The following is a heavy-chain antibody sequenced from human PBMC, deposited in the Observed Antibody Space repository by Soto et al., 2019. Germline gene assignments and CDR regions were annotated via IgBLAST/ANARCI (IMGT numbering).Heavy chain of an antibody. CDR1: GGSISSGGYY. Sequence: QVQLQESGPGLVKPSQTLSLTCTVSGGSISSGGYYWSWIRQHPGKGLGWSGYIYYSGSTYHNPSTKSRVTISVDPSKNQVSLKLNSVPAADTAVYSGARVRDSAEISVQSLVDYWGQGTLVTVSS. V-gene: IGHV4-31*03. CDR3: ARVRDSAEISVQSLVDY. D-gene: IGHD3-10*01. CDR2: IYYSGST. J-gene: IGHJ4*02.